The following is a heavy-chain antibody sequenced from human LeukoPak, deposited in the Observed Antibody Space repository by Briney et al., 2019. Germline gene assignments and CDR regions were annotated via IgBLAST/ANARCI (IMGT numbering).Heavy chain of an antibody. D-gene: IGHD3-9*01. V-gene: IGHV3-23*01. J-gene: IGHJ4*02. CDR3: AKGDPPTYYDILTGQDY. Sequence: PGGSLRLSCAACGFTFSSYAMSWVRQDPGKGLEWVAGISAGGGSTYYADSVKGRFTISRDNSKNMMYLQLNSLRAEDTAVYYCAKGDPPTYYDILTGQDYWGQGTLVTVSS. CDR2: ISAGGGST. CDR1: GFTFSSYA.